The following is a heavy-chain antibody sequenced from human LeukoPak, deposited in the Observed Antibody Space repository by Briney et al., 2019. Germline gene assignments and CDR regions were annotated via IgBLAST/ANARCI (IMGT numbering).Heavy chain of an antibody. CDR1: GFTFSSYS. Sequence: QSGGSLRLSCAASGFTFSSYSMNWVRQAPGKGLEWVSSISSSSTIYYADSVKGRFTISRDNAKNSLYLQMNSLRAEDTAVYYCARGMGAVDYWGQGTLVTVSS. CDR2: ISSSSTI. J-gene: IGHJ4*02. D-gene: IGHD1-26*01. CDR3: ARGMGAVDY. V-gene: IGHV3-48*01.